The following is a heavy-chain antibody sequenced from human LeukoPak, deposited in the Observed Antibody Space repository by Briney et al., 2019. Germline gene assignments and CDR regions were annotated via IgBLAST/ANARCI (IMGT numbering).Heavy chain of an antibody. V-gene: IGHV3-74*01. D-gene: IGHD3-22*01. J-gene: IGHJ4*02. CDR3: ARAMMVVANLWGVLDF. Sequence: GGSLRLSCAASGFTFSSYWMHWVRQAPGKGLVWVSRINSDGSSTSYADSVKGRFTISRDNSKNTLYLQMNSLRAEDTAIYYCARAMMVVANLWGVLDFWGQGALVTVSS. CDR1: GFTFSSYW. CDR2: INSDGSST.